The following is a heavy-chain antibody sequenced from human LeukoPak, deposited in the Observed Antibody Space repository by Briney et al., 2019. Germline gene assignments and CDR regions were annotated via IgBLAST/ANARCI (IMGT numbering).Heavy chain of an antibody. J-gene: IGHJ4*02. D-gene: IGHD6-19*01. Sequence: KRSQTLSLTCAISGDSVSSNSAAWNWIRQSPSRGLEWLGRTYYRSKWYNDYAVSVKSRIIINPDTPKNQVSLQLNSVTPEDTAVYYCARVIAVAGNEGFDYWGQGTLVTVSS. CDR3: ARVIAVAGNEGFDY. CDR1: GDSVSSNSAA. CDR2: TYYRSKWYN. V-gene: IGHV6-1*01.